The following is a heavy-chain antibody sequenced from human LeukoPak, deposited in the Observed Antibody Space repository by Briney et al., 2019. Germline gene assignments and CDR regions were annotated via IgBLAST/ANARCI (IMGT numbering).Heavy chain of an antibody. Sequence: SETLSLTCTVSGGSISSYYWSWIRQPPGKGLEWIGYMYYTGSTNYNSSLKSRVIMSVGMSKNQFSLKLSSVTAADTAVYYCAGTYFAFHMGGAFDIWGQGTVVTVSS. CDR2: MYYTGST. CDR1: GGSISSYY. V-gene: IGHV4-59*08. D-gene: IGHD2-21*01. J-gene: IGHJ3*02. CDR3: AGTYFAFHMGGAFDI.